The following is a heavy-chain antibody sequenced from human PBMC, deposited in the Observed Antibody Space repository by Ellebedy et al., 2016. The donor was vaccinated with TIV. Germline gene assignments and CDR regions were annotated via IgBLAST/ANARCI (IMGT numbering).Heavy chain of an antibody. J-gene: IGHJ4*02. CDR2: FYYSGST. CDR3: ARGGRYGDYVTY. D-gene: IGHD4-17*01. CDR1: GDSISSINYY. Sequence: MPSETLSLTCTVSGDSISSINYYWGSIRQSPGKGLEWIGRFYYSGSTSYNPSLRSRLTISVDTSNNQSSLELRSVTAVDTAVYYCARGGRYGDYVTYWGQGTLVTVSS. V-gene: IGHV4-39*07.